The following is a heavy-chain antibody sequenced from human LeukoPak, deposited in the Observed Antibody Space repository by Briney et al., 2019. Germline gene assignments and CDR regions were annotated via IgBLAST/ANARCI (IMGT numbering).Heavy chain of an antibody. CDR1: GGSVSSSSYY. J-gene: IGHJ4*02. V-gene: IGHV4-39*01. CDR3: ARIVVADFDY. Sequence: SQTLSLTCSVSGGSVSSSSYYWGWIRQPPGKGLEWIGGIYSSGSTYYNPSLKSRVTISVDTSKNQFSLKLSSVTAADTAVYYCARIVVADFDYWGQGTLVTVSS. CDR2: IYSSGST. D-gene: IGHD3-22*01.